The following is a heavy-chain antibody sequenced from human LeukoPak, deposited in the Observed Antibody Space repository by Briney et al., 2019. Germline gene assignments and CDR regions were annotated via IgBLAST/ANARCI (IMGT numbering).Heavy chain of an antibody. CDR1: GGSFSGYY. J-gene: IGHJ5*02. Sequence: SETLSLTCAVYGGSFSGYYWSWIRQPPGKGLEWIGEINHSGRTNYNSSLKSRVTISVDTSKNQFSLKLRSVTAADTAVYYCARRPGTNCYFYPCRIWIDPWGQGILVTVSS. D-gene: IGHD2-2*01. CDR2: INHSGRT. V-gene: IGHV4-34*01. CDR3: ARRPGTNCYFYPCRIWIDP.